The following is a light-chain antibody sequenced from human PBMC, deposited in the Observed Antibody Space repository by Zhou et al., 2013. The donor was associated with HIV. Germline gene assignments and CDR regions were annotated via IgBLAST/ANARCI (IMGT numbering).Light chain of an antibody. Sequence: EIVMTQSPATLSVSPGERASLSCRASQSVGYYLAWYQQKPGQAPRLLISDASTRATGIPARFSGSGSGTDFSLTISSLQSEDFAMYYCRQHGSSPWTFGQGTRVEI. CDR3: RQHGSSPWT. CDR2: DAS. V-gene: IGKV3-15*01. CDR1: QSVGYY. J-gene: IGKJ1*01.